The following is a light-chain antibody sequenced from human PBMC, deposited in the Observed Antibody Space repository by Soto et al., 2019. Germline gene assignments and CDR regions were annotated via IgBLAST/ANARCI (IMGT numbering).Light chain of an antibody. CDR3: QQYESTPPT. J-gene: IGKJ2*01. CDR2: WAS. V-gene: IGKV4-1*01. CDR1: QSVLYSSNNKNY. Sequence: DIVMTQSPDSLAVSLGERANINCKSSQSVLYSSNNKNYLAWYQQRPGQPPKLLIYWASTRESGVPDRFSGSGYGTDFTLTSTSLQAEDVAVYYCQQYESTPPTFGQGTKLEIK.